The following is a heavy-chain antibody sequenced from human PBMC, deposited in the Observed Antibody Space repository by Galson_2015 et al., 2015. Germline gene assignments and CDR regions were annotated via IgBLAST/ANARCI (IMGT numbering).Heavy chain of an antibody. CDR3: AKGFSGSYYVLDY. D-gene: IGHD3-10*01. CDR2: ISGSGGST. CDR1: GFTFSSYA. Sequence: SLRLSCAASGFTFSSYAMSWVRQAPGKGLEWVSAISGSGGSTYYADSVKGRFTISRDSSKNTLYLQMNNLRAEDTAVYYCAKGFSGSYYVLDYWGQGTLITVSS. J-gene: IGHJ4*02. V-gene: IGHV3-23*01.